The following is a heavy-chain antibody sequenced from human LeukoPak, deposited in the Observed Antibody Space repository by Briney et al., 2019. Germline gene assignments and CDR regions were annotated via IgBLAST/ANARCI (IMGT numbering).Heavy chain of an antibody. CDR3: ARVIAVAGKEVYYYYGMDV. J-gene: IGHJ6*02. V-gene: IGHV3-23*01. CDR1: GFSFSTYA. CDR2: ISGSNGTT. D-gene: IGHD6-19*01. Sequence: PGGSLRLSCAASGFSFSTYAMSWVRQAPGKGLEWVSAISGSNGTTYYADSVKGRFTISRDNSKNTLYLQMNSLRAEDTAVYYCARVIAVAGKEVYYYYGMDVWGQGTTVTVSS.